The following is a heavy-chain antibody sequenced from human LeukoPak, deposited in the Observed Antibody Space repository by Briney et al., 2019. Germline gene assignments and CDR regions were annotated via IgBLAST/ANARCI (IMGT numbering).Heavy chain of an antibody. V-gene: IGHV1-8*01. CDR1: GYTFTSYD. CDR3: ARENCSSTSCYTYYNGMDV. Sequence: ASVKVSCKASGYTFTSYDINWVRQATGQGLEWMGWMNPNSGNTGYAQKFQGRVTMTRNTSISTAYMELSSLRSEDTAVYYCARENCSSTSCYTYYNGMDVWGQGTTVTVSS. D-gene: IGHD2-2*02. CDR2: MNPNSGNT. J-gene: IGHJ6*02.